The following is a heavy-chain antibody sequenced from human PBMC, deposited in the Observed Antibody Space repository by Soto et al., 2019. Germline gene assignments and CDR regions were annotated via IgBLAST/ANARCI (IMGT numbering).Heavy chain of an antibody. CDR1: GDSFSRGGYY. V-gene: IGHV4-31*03. D-gene: IGHD3-16*01. CDR3: AREGALGNFEY. CDR2: MYYTGST. Sequence: QVQLQESGPGLVKPSQTLSLTCTVSGDSFSRGGYYWSWIRQHPGKGLEWIGYMYYTGSTSYNPSLKSRVTISVDTSKNQFSLKLSSVTAADTAVYYCAREGALGNFEYWGQGTLVTVSS. J-gene: IGHJ4*02.